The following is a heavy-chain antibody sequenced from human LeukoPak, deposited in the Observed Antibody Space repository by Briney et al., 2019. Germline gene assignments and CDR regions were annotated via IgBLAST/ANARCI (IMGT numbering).Heavy chain of an antibody. J-gene: IGHJ4*02. D-gene: IGHD3-9*01. Sequence: PSQTLSLTCAVSGGSIGSGGYSWTWIRQPPGKGLEWIGYIYHSGSTYYNPSLKSRVTISVDTSKNQFSLKLTSVTAADTAVYYFDRATAYDILTGEYMAYFDYWGQGTLVTVSS. CDR2: IYHSGST. CDR1: GGSIGSGGYS. V-gene: IGHV4-30-2*01. CDR3: DRATAYDILTGEYMAYFDY.